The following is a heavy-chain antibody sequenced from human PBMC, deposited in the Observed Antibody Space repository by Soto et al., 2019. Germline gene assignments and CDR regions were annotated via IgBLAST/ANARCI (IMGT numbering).Heavy chain of an antibody. CDR1: GXTXSTYA. CDR3: ARFGSGWWFDY. V-gene: IGHV3-23*01. CDR2: VSASGLNT. Sequence: LRLSCAASGXTXSTYAMAWVRQAPGKGLEWVSGVSASGLNTDYADPVKGRFYISRDNSKNTVSLQLNSVTPEDTAVYYCARFGSGWWFDYWGQGTLVTVSS. J-gene: IGHJ4*02. D-gene: IGHD6-19*01.